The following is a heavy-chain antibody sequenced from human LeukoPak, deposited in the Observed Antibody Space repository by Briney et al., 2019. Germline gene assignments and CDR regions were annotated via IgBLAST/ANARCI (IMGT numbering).Heavy chain of an antibody. CDR3: ARSPHNSAWYEKWFDP. CDR2: ISASGGT. Sequence: SETLSLTCTVSGGSISSYYWSWIRQPPGKGLEWVADISASGGTNYNPSLESRVTVSIDSSKNQFSLKLSSVTAADTAVFYCARSPHNSAWYEKWFDPWGQGTLVTVSS. J-gene: IGHJ5*02. CDR1: GGSISSYY. V-gene: IGHV4-4*08. D-gene: IGHD6-19*01.